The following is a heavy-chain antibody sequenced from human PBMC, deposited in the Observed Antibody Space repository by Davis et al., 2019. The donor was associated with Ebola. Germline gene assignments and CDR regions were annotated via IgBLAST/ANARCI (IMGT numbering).Heavy chain of an antibody. V-gene: IGHV4-34*01. CDR2: INHRGST. Sequence: SETLSLTCAVYGGSFSGYYWSWIRQPPGKGLEWIGEINHRGSTNYKPSLKSRVTISVDTSKNQFSLKLSSVTAADTAVYYCARHCSSTSCSWFDPWGQGTLVTVSS. D-gene: IGHD2-2*01. CDR3: ARHCSSTSCSWFDP. J-gene: IGHJ5*02. CDR1: GGSFSGYY.